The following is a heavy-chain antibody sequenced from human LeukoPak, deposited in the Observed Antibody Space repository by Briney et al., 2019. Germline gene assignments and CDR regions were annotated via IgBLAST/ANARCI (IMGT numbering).Heavy chain of an antibody. J-gene: IGHJ5*02. Sequence: SVKVSCKAYGGTFSSYAISWVRQAPGQGLEWMGGIIPIFGTANYAQKFQGRVTITADESTSTAYMELSSLRSEDTAVYYCARGGLGYCSSTSCSNWFDPWGQGTLVTVSS. CDR2: IIPIFGTA. V-gene: IGHV1-69*13. CDR3: ARGGLGYCSSTSCSNWFDP. CDR1: GGTFSSYA. D-gene: IGHD2-2*01.